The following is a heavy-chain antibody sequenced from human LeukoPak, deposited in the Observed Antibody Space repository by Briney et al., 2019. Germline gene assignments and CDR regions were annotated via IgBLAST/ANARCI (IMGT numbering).Heavy chain of an antibody. CDR3: ARGIVVVTAIDY. J-gene: IGHJ4*02. D-gene: IGHD2-21*02. Sequence: PGGSLRLSCAASGFTFSSYAMSWVRQAPGKGLEWVSAISGSGGSTYYADSVKGRFTISRDNSKNTLYLQMNSLRAEDTAVYYCARGIVVVTAIDYWGQGTLVTVSS. CDR1: GFTFSSYA. V-gene: IGHV3-23*01. CDR2: ISGSGGST.